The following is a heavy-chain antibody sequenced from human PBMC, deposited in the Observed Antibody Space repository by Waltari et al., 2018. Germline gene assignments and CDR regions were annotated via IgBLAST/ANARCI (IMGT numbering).Heavy chain of an antibody. Sequence: EVQLVESGGGLVQPGGSLRLSCAASGFTFSSYEMNWVRQAPGKGLEWVSYISSSGSTIYYADAVKGRFTISRDNAKNSLYLQMNSLRAEDTAVYYCARDEGLWLYYWGQGTLVTVSS. CDR1: GFTFSSYE. CDR3: ARDEGLWLYY. V-gene: IGHV3-48*03. D-gene: IGHD5-18*01. CDR2: ISSSGSTI. J-gene: IGHJ4*02.